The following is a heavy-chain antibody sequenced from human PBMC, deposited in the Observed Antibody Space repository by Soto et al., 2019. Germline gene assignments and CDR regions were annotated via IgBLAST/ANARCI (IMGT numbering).Heavy chain of an antibody. CDR2: IKEDGSEK. J-gene: IGHJ4*02. Sequence: PGGSLRLSCAGSGFNFSTYWMTWVRQAPGKGLEWVASIKEDGSEKYYVDSVEGRFTISRDNAKNSLYLQMNSLRAEDTAVYYCAKYRPELERRPPWIFDYWRKGTLVTX. CDR1: GFNFSTYW. CDR3: AKYRPELERRPPWIFDY. V-gene: IGHV3-7*03. D-gene: IGHD1-1*01.